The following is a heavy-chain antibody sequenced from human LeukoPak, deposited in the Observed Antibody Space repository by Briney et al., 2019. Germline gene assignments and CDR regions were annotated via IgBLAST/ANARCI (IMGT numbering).Heavy chain of an antibody. J-gene: IGHJ4*01. CDR1: GFTFSSQW. CDR3: AKPSGSGVDY. CDR2: IRYDGSHE. Sequence: GGSLRLSCVASGFTFSSQWMSWVRQAPGKGLEWVAFIRYDGSHEYYADSVKGRLTISRDNSKNTLYLQMNSVRSEDTALYYCAKPSGSGVDYWGQGTRVTVSS. D-gene: IGHD1-26*01. V-gene: IGHV3-30*02.